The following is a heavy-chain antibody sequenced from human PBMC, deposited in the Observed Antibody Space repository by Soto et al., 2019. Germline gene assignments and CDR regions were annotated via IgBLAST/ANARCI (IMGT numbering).Heavy chain of an antibody. Sequence: QVQLVQSGAEVKKPGSSVKVSCKASGGTFSSYAISWVRQAPGQGLEWMGGIIPIFGTANYAQKFQGRATITADESTSTAYMELSSLRSEDTAVYYCARDSGYSYGSHYYYGMDVWGQGTTVTVSS. V-gene: IGHV1-69*01. J-gene: IGHJ6*02. D-gene: IGHD5-18*01. CDR2: IIPIFGTA. CDR1: GGTFSSYA. CDR3: ARDSGYSYGSHYYYGMDV.